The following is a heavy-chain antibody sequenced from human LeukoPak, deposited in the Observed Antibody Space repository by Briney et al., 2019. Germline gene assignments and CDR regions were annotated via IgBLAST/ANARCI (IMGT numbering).Heavy chain of an antibody. CDR1: GGSFSGYY. CDR3: ARGYYIRYSPRDYYYGMDV. J-gene: IGHJ6*02. V-gene: IGHV4-34*01. Sequence: SETLSLTCAVYGGSFSGYYWSWIRQPPGKGLEWIGEINHSGSTNYNPPLKSRVTISVDTSKNQFSLKLSSVTAADTAVYYCARGYYIRYSPRDYYYGMDVWGQGTTVTVSS. CDR2: INHSGST. D-gene: IGHD3-10*01.